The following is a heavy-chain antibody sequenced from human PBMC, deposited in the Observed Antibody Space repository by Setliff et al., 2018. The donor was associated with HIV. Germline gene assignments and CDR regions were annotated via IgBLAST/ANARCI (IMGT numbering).Heavy chain of an antibody. CDR1: GGSFSGLY. J-gene: IGHJ5*02. CDR3: ARGFTIFGVGFSADPTGNWFDP. D-gene: IGHD3-3*01. Sequence: LSLTCAVYGGSFSGLYWSWIRQAPGKGLEWIGEINHSGKTNYNPSLKSRITLSVDTSENQFALKLASVTAADTAVYYCARGFTIFGVGFSADPTGNWFDPWGQGTLVTVSS. V-gene: IGHV4-34*01. CDR2: INHSGKT.